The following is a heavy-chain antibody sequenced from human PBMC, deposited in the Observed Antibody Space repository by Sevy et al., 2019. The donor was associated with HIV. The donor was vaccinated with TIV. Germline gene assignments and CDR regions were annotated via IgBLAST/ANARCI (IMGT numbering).Heavy chain of an antibody. CDR2: INQNGREK. D-gene: IGHD3-3*01. CDR3: AREPYDFWSGSPFDY. CDR1: GFTFSSYW. V-gene: IGHV3-7*01. J-gene: IGHJ4*02. Sequence: GGSLRLSCAASGFTFSSYWMSWVRQAPGKGLEWVANINQNGREKYYGDSVKGRFTISRDNAKNSLYLQMNSLGAEDTAVYYCAREPYDFWSGSPFDYWGQGTLVTVSS.